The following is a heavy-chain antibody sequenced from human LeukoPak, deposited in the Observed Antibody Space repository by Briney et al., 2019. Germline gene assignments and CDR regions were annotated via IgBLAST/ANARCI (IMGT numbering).Heavy chain of an antibody. V-gene: IGHV3-23*01. CDR2: ISGSGGST. J-gene: IGHJ5*02. Sequence: GGSLRLSCAASGFTFSSYAMNWVRQAPGKGLEWISAISGSGGSTYYADSVKGRFTISRDNSKNTLYLQMNSLRAEDTAVYYCAKGPYSSPNWFDPWGQGTLVTVSS. CDR3: AKGPYSSPNWFDP. D-gene: IGHD6-13*01. CDR1: GFTFSSYA.